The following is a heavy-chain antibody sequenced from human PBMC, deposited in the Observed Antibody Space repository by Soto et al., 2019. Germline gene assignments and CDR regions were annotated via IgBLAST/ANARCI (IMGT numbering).Heavy chain of an antibody. D-gene: IGHD5-18*01. CDR2: ISGSGSRR. Sequence: PGGSLRLSCAASGFNFDNVMTWVRQAPGKGLDWVSTISGSGSRRYYADSVKGRFTVSRDNSKNTLYPQMNSLRVDDTAVYYCARDDWSYGVPIDYWGQGTLVTVSS. J-gene: IGHJ4*02. CDR1: GFNFDNV. CDR3: ARDDWSYGVPIDY. V-gene: IGHV3-23*01.